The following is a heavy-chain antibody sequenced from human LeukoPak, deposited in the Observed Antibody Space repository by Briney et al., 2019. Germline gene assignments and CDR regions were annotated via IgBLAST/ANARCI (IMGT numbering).Heavy chain of an antibody. CDR2: INSDDSTT. CDR1: GFTFSTYW. CDR3: ARVTVGSPFDY. D-gene: IGHD4-23*01. V-gene: IGHV3-74*01. Sequence: QPGGTLRLSCAASGFTFSTYWMRWVRQAPGKGLVWVSCINSDDSTTNYADSVKGRFTISRDNAKNTLYLQMNSLRAEDTAVYYCARVTVGSPFDYWGQGALVTVSS. J-gene: IGHJ4*02.